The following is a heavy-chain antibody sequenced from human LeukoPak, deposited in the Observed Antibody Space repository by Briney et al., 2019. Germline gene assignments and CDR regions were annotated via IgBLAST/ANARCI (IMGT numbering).Heavy chain of an antibody. CDR3: AKYPDGGS. Sequence: GGSLRLSCAASGFAFSNYAISWVRQAPGKGLEWVSTISGSGGSTYYADSVKGRFTISRDNSKNTLYLQMNSLRAEDTAVYYCAKYPDGGSWGQGTLVTVSS. J-gene: IGHJ4*02. CDR2: ISGSGGST. D-gene: IGHD3-16*01. CDR1: GFAFSNYA. V-gene: IGHV3-23*01.